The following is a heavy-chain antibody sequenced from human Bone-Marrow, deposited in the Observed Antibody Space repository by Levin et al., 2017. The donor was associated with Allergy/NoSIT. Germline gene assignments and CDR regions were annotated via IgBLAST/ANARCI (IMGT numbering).Heavy chain of an antibody. V-gene: IGHV4-34*01. CDR1: GGSFSGYY. J-gene: IGHJ6*02. CDR3: ARVRRGYCSGGSCRHYYYYGMDV. Sequence: SETLSLTCAVYGGSFSGYYWSWIRQPPGKGLEWIGEINHSGSTNYNPSLKSRVTISVDTSKNQFSLKLSSVTAADTAVYYCARVRRGYCSGGSCRHYYYYGMDVWGQGTTVTVSS. CDR2: INHSGST. D-gene: IGHD2-15*01.